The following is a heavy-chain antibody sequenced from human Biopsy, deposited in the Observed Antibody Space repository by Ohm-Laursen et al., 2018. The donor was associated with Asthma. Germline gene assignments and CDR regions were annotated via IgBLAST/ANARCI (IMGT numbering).Heavy chain of an antibody. Sequence: GSLRLSCTASGFAVSRDYMFWVRQAPGKGLEWVSVIYSGGTSHTADSVRGRFTISRDYSKNTLYLQMHSLRAVDTAVYYCARGDSSNWSHYYFDYWGQGTLVTVSS. CDR1: GFAVSRDY. CDR3: ARGDSSNWSHYYFDY. J-gene: IGHJ4*02. CDR2: IYSGGTS. V-gene: IGHV3-53*01. D-gene: IGHD3-22*01.